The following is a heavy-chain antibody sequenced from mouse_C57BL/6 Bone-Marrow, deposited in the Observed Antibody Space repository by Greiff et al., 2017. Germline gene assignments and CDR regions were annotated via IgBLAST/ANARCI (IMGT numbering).Heavy chain of an antibody. D-gene: IGHD3-2*02. CDR3: ERWGDSSGSYAMDY. CDR1: GYSFTDYN. J-gene: IGHJ4*01. CDR2: IYPDCGTT. Sequence: LQQSGPELVKPGASVKISCKASGYSFTDYNMNWVKQSTGKSLEWIGGIYPDCGTTSYNQKFKGKATLTVDQSSSTDYMKLNSLTSEDSAVYYRERWGDSSGSYAMDYWGQGTSVTVSS. V-gene: IGHV1-39*01.